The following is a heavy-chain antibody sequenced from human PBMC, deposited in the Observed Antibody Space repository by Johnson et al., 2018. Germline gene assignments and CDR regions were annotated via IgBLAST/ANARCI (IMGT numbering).Heavy chain of an antibody. J-gene: IGHJ5*02. CDR1: GFIFNSYA. Sequence: VQLVESEGGFVQPGGSLRLSCVASGFIFNSYAMSWVRQAPGKGLEWVATISANGGSTYYADSVKGRFTISRDISKNTKYLQMTSLRAEDTAVYYCAKRGDGIAMFGDWFDPWGQGTLVIVSS. CDR2: ISANGGST. CDR3: AKRGDGIAMFGDWFDP. V-gene: IGHV3-23*04. D-gene: IGHD6-13*01.